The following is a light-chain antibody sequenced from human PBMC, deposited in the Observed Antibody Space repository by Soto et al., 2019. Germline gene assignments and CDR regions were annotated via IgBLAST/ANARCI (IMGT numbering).Light chain of an antibody. CDR2: EDY. CDR3: CSYAGADIFAV. CDR1: SSDVGRYER. Sequence: QSALTQPASVSGSPGQSITISCIGTSSDVGRYERVSWYQWHPGKAPKLMIYEDYRRPSGISNRFSGSKSGNTASLTIYGVQAEDEADYFCCSYAGADIFAVFGGGTKLTVL. V-gene: IGLV2-23*01. J-gene: IGLJ3*02.